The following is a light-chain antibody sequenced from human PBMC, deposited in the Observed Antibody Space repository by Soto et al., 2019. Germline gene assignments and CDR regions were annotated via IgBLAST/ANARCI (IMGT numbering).Light chain of an antibody. V-gene: IGKV1-39*01. J-gene: IGKJ3*01. Sequence: DIQMTQSPSSLSASVGDRVTITCRASQSISSYLNWYQQKPWKAPKLLIYAASILQSGVPSRFSGSGSGTDFTLTISSLQPEDFATYYCQQSYSTPFTFGPGTKVDIK. CDR1: QSISSY. CDR3: QQSYSTPFT. CDR2: AAS.